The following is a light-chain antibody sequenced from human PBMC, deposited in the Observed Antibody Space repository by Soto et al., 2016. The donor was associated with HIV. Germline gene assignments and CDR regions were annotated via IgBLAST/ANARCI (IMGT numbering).Light chain of an antibody. CDR1: QGISSY. J-gene: IGKJ4*01. V-gene: IGKV1-9*01. CDR2: AAS. CDR3: QQLTSYPLT. Sequence: DIQLTQSPSFLSASVEDRVTITCRASQGISSYLAWYQQKPGKAPKLLIYAASTLQSGVPSRFSGTGSGTESTLTINSLQPEDFATYYCQQLTSYPLTFGGGTKVEIK.